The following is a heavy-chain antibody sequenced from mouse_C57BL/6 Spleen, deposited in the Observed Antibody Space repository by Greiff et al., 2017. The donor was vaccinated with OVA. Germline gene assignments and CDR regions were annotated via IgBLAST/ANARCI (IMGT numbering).Heavy chain of an antibody. CDR1: GYTFTSYW. V-gene: IGHV1-50*01. CDR2: IDPSDSST. D-gene: IGHD1-1*01. Sequence: QVQLQQSGAELVKPGASVKLSCKASGYTFTSYWMQWVKQRPGQGLEWIGEIDPSDSSTNYNQKFKGQATFTVDTSSSTAYMQLSSLTSEDSAVYYCARKSTTVVDYWGQGTTLTVSS. CDR3: ARKSTTVVDY. J-gene: IGHJ2*01.